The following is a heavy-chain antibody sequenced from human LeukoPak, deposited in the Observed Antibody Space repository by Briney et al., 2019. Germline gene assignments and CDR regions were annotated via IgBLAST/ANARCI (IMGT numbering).Heavy chain of an antibody. J-gene: IGHJ3*02. V-gene: IGHV3-21*01. Sequence: PGGSLRLSCAASGFTFSSYSMNWVRQAPGKGLEWVSSISSSSSYIYYADSVKGRFTISRDNAKNSLYLQMNSLRAEDTAVYYCARSRYGSGGYGAFDIWGQGTMVTVSS. CDR1: GFTFSSYS. CDR3: ARSRYGSGGYGAFDI. D-gene: IGHD3-10*01. CDR2: ISSSSSYI.